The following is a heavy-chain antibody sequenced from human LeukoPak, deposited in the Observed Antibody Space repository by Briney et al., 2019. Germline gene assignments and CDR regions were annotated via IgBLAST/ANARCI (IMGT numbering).Heavy chain of an antibody. CDR1: GYTFTSYD. D-gene: IGHD2-15*01. J-gene: IGHJ5*02. Sequence: VASVKVSCKASGYTFTSYDINWVRQATGQGLEWMGWMNPNSGNTGYAQKFQGRVTMTRNTSISTAYMELSSLRSEDTAVYYCARVSRGDIVVVVAALGGTKFDPWGQGTLVTVSS. CDR3: ARVSRGDIVVVVAALGGTKFDP. CDR2: MNPNSGNT. V-gene: IGHV1-8*01.